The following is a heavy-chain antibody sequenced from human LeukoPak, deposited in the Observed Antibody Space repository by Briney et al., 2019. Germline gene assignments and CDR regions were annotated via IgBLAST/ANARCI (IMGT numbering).Heavy chain of an antibody. D-gene: IGHD4-17*01. J-gene: IGHJ3*02. CDR2: IVPVFGTP. Sequence: SVKVSCKASGDTFSKYAVTWVRQAPGQGLEWMGNIVPVFGTPIDAQKFQGRVTITTDESTSTAYMELSSLRSEDTAVYYCARGTFYGDYAYELNDAFDIWGQGTMVTVSS. V-gene: IGHV1-69*05. CDR3: ARGTFYGDYAYELNDAFDI. CDR1: GDTFSKYA.